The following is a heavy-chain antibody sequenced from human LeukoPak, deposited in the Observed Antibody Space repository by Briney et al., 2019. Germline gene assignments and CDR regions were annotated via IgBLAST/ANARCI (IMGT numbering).Heavy chain of an antibody. J-gene: IGHJ5*02. V-gene: IGHV4-59*01. CDR1: GGSISSYY. Sequence: SETLSLTCTVSGGSISSYYWSWIRQPPGKGLEWIGYIYCSGSTNYNPSLKSRVTISVDTSKNQFSLKLSSVTAADTAVYYCARAVNFWSGYYSSYWFDPWGQGTLVTVSS. CDR2: IYCSGST. CDR3: ARAVNFWSGYYSSYWFDP. D-gene: IGHD3-3*01.